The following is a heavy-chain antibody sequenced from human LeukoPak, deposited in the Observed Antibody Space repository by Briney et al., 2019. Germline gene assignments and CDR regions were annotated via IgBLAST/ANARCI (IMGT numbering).Heavy chain of an antibody. CDR1: GGSFSGYY. V-gene: IGHV4-34*01. J-gene: IGHJ5*02. D-gene: IGHD3-3*01. CDR3: ARYNYDFWSGYSKWFDL. CDR2: INHSGST. Sequence: SETLSLTCAVYGGSFSGYYWSWIRQPPGKGLEWIGEINHSGSTNYNPSLKSRVTISVDTSKNQFSLKLSSVTAADTAVYYCARYNYDFWSGYSKWFDLWGQGTLVTVSS.